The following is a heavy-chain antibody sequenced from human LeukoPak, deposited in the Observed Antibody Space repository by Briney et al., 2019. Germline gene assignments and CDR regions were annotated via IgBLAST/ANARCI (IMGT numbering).Heavy chain of an antibody. CDR2: ISGSGGNT. Sequence: PGGSLRLSCAASGFTFNNYAMSWVRQAPGKGLEWVSVISGSGGNTYYADSVKGRFTISGDNSKNTLYLQMNSLRAEDTAVYYCAKLGARHFDWLLVFDYWGQGTLVTVSS. J-gene: IGHJ4*02. CDR3: AKLGARHFDWLLVFDY. CDR1: GFTFNNYA. V-gene: IGHV3-23*01. D-gene: IGHD3-9*01.